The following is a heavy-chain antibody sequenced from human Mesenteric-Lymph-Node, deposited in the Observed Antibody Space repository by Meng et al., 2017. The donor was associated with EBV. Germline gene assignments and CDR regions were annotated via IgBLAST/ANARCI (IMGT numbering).Heavy chain of an antibody. CDR1: GGSISSSNW. D-gene: IGHD1-26*01. CDR3: ARGEIVRGEWYFDL. V-gene: IGHV4-4*02. Sequence: QVQLQGPGPGLVRPSGTLSLTCFVSGGSISSSNWWSWVRQSPGKGLEWIGEIYHGGSTNYNPSLKSRVTMSVDKSQNQFSLKLTSVTAADRAIYYCARGEIVRGEWYFDLWGRGTLVTVSS. CDR2: IYHGGST. J-gene: IGHJ2*01.